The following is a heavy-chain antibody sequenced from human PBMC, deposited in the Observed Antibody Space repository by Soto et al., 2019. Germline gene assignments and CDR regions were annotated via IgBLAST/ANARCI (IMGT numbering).Heavy chain of an antibody. CDR3: GREGIGGIAARNTGMDV. CDR2: ISSSSSYI. D-gene: IGHD6-6*01. CDR1: GFTFSSYS. Sequence: EVQLVESGGGLVKPGGSLRLSCAASGFTFSSYSMNWVRQAPGKGLEWVSSISSSSSYIYYADSVKGRFTISRDNAKNSLFLEMDSLRAGDTAVYYCGREGIGGIAARNTGMDVWGQGTTVTVSS. V-gene: IGHV3-21*01. J-gene: IGHJ6*02.